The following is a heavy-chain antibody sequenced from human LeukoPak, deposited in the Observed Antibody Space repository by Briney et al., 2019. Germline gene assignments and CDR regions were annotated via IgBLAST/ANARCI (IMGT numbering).Heavy chain of an antibody. CDR1: GFTFSSYS. CDR2: ISSSSSTI. CDR3: ATYSILNAREFRY. Sequence: GGSLRLSCAASGFTFSSYSMNWVRQAPGKGLEWVSYISSSSSTIHYADSVKGRFTISRDNAKNSVYLQMNSLGADDTAVYYCATYSILNAREFRYWGQGTLVTVTS. D-gene: IGHD4-11*01. V-gene: IGHV3-48*04. J-gene: IGHJ1*01.